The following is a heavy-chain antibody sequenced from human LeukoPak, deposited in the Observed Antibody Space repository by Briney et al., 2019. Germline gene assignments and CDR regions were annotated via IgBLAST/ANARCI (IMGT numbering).Heavy chain of an antibody. Sequence: LTGGSLRLSCAASGFTFSSYAMSWVRQAPGKGLEWVSAIRDSGSSTHYADSVKGRFTTSRVNSKNTLFLQMDSLRAEDTAIYYCAKYGPQDSGSSHFDYWGQGALVTVSS. CDR2: IRDSGSST. D-gene: IGHD1-26*01. J-gene: IGHJ4*02. V-gene: IGHV3-23*01. CDR3: AKYGPQDSGSSHFDY. CDR1: GFTFSSYA.